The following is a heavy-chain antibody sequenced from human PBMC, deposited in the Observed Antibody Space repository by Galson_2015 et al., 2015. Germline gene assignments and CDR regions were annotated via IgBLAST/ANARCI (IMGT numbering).Heavy chain of an antibody. D-gene: IGHD6-19*01. J-gene: IGHJ4*02. CDR3: ARVLPGITVAGSVFDY. CDR2: SYYSGST. CDR1: GHSISSCY. V-gene: IGHV4-59*01. Sequence: SETLSLTCTVSGHSISSCYWSWIRQPPGKGLEWIGYSYYSGSTNYNPSLKSRVTISVDTSKNQFSLKLRSVTAADTAVYYCARVLPGITVAGSVFDYWGQGTLVTVSS.